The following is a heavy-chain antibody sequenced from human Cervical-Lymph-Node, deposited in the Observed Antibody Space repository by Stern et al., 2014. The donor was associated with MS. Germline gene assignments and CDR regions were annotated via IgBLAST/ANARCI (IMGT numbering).Heavy chain of an antibody. Sequence: LQPGRSLRLSCAASGFTFSTYGMHWVRQAPGKGLEWVSVIWYDGTEKYYADSVKGRFTVSRDNSQNTLYLQMNSLRAEDTAVYFCATDYYFGMDVWGQGTTVTVSS. CDR1: GFTFSTYG. CDR2: IWYDGTEK. V-gene: IGHV3-33*01. J-gene: IGHJ6*02. CDR3: ATDYYFGMDV.